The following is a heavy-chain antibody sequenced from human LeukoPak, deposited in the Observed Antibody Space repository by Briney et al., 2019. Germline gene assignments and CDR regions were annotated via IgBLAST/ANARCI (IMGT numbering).Heavy chain of an antibody. Sequence: ASVKVSCKASEYTCASYDIYWVRQAARQGLDWVGWVNPNSGNTGYAQKFQGRVTMTRNTSITTAYMELSGLTFEDTAVYYCARPGGVWFGELGLGGMAFWGQGTTVTVSS. CDR2: VNPNSGNT. D-gene: IGHD3-10*01. CDR3: ARPGGVWFGELGLGGMAF. CDR1: EYTCASYD. V-gene: IGHV1-8*01. J-gene: IGHJ6*02.